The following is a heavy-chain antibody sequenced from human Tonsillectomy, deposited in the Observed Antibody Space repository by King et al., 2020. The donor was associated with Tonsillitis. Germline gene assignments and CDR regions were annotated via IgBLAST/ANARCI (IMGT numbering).Heavy chain of an antibody. J-gene: IGHJ4*02. CDR1: GFTFSRYA. CDR3: TSHIQGVGAINY. V-gene: IGHV3-23*03. D-gene: IGHD1-26*01. CDR2: IYSSGSTT. Sequence: VQLVESGGGLVQPGGSLRLSCADSGFTFSRYAMSWVRQAPGKALEWVSVIYSSGSTTYYAHTVKGRFTISRDNSQNSLYLQMNNLRAGDTAIYSCTSHIQGVGAINYWGQGTLVTVSS.